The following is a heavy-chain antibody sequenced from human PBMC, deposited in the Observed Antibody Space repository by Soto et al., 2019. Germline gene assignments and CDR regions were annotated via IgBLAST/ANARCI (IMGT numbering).Heavy chain of an antibody. CDR1: GGSISSYY. J-gene: IGHJ4*02. CDR3: ARVGTPKVGYYFDY. CDR2: IYYSGST. D-gene: IGHD1-1*01. V-gene: IGHV4-59*01. Sequence: ETLSLTCTVSGGSISSYYWSWIRQPPGKGLEWIGYIYYSGSTNYNPSLKSRVTISVDTSKNQFSLKLSSVTAADTAVYYCARVGTPKVGYYFDYWGQGTLVTVSS.